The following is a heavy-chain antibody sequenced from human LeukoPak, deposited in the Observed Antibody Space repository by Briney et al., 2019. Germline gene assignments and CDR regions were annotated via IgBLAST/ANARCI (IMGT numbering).Heavy chain of an antibody. D-gene: IGHD3-16*02. V-gene: IGHV3-74*01. J-gene: IGHJ4*02. CDR2: TNPDGRTT. CDR1: GFTFSTYW. CDR3: ARAGSYRFDY. Sequence: GGSLRLSCAGSGFTFSTYWIHWVRQAPGKGLVWVSRTNPDGRTTDYADSVKGRFTSSRDNAKNTLYLQMNSLTVEDTAVYYCARAGSYRFDYWGQGTLVTVSS.